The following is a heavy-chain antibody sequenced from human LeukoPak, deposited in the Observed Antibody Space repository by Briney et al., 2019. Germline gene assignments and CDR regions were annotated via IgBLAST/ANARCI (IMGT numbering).Heavy chain of an antibody. CDR3: ASYPRYSSGWYKDY. Sequence: GGSLRLSCAASGFTFSSYWMSWVRQAPGKGLEWVANIKQDGSEKYYVDSVKGRFTISRDNAKNSLYLQMNSLRAEDTAVYYCASYPRYSSGWYKDYWGQGTLVTASS. V-gene: IGHV3-7*01. CDR2: IKQDGSEK. CDR1: GFTFSSYW. D-gene: IGHD6-19*01. J-gene: IGHJ4*02.